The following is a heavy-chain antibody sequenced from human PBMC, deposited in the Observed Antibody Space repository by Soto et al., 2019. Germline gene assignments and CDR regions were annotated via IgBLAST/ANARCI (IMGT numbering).Heavy chain of an antibody. D-gene: IGHD6-6*01. CDR3: ARGSSIAGLYYGMDV. J-gene: IGHJ6*02. V-gene: IGHV4-31*03. CDR2: NYYSGIT. Sequence: QVQLQESGPGLVKPSQTLSLTCTVSGGSISSGGYNWTWIRQHPGKGLEWIGYNYYSGITYYNPSLKSRLTISLDTSKNQFSLKLSSVTAADTAVYYCARGSSIAGLYYGMDVWGQGTTVTVSS. CDR1: GGSISSGGYN.